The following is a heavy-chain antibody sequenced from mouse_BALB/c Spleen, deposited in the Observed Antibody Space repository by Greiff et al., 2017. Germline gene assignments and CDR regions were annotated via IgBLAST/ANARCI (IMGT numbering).Heavy chain of an antibody. J-gene: IGHJ4*01. CDR1: GFSLTSYG. V-gene: IGHV2-9*02. CDR3: ARGGGDAMDY. CDR2: IWAGGST. Sequence: VKVVDSGPGLVAPSQSLSITCTVSGFSLTSYGVHWVRQPPGKGLEWLGVIWAGGSTNYNSALMSRLSISKDNSKSQVFLKMNSLQTDDTAMYYCARGGGDAMDYWGQGTSVTVSS.